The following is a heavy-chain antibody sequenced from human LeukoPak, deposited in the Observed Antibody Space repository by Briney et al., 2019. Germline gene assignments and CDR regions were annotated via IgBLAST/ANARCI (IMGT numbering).Heavy chain of an antibody. Sequence: ASVKVSCKVSGYTLTELSMHWVRQAPGEGLEGMGWVNPNSGGTNYAQKFQGRVTMTRDTSISTAYMELSRLRSDDTAVYYCARDETYYYGSGSYHWFDPWGQGTLVTVSS. V-gene: IGHV1-2*02. D-gene: IGHD3-10*01. CDR3: ARDETYYYGSGSYHWFDP. CDR2: VNPNSGGT. CDR1: GYTLTELS. J-gene: IGHJ5*02.